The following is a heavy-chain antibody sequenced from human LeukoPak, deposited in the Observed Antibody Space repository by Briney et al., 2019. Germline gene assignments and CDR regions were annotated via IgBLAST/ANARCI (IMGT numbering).Heavy chain of an antibody. D-gene: IGHD5-12*01. J-gene: IGHJ4*02. Sequence: GGSLRLSCAASGFTFSSYAMSRVRQAPGKGLEWVSAISGSGGSTYYADSVKGRFTISRDNSKNTLYLQMNSLRAEDTAVYYCAKDRPKRGYSGYDPGDYWGQGTLVTVSS. CDR2: ISGSGGST. V-gene: IGHV3-23*01. CDR1: GFTFSSYA. CDR3: AKDRPKRGYSGYDPGDY.